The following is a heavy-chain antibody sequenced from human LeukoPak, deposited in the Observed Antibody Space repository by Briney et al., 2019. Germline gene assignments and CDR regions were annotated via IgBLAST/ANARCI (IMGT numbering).Heavy chain of an antibody. J-gene: IGHJ4*02. D-gene: IGHD5-18*01. V-gene: IGHV1-18*01. Sequence: ASVKVSCKASGYTFTSYGISWLRQAPGQGQAPGQGLEYMGWISPYNGNTNYAQKFQGRVTITADESTSTAYMELSSLRSEDTAVYYCARRRMGPTSYGLDYWGQGTLVTVSS. CDR1: GYTFTSYG. CDR2: ISPYNGNT. CDR3: ARRRMGPTSYGLDY.